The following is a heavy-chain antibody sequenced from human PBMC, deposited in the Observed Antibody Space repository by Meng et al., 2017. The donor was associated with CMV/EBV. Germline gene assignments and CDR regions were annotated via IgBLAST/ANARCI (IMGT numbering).Heavy chain of an antibody. V-gene: IGHV3-9*03. CDR1: GFTFDDYA. Sequence: GGSLRLSCAASGFTFDDYATHWVRQAPGKGLEWVSGISWNSGSIGYADSVKGRFTISRDNAKNSLYLQMNSLRAEDMALYYCARGGSLNYYDSSGSDAFDIWGQGTMVTVSS. CDR3: ARGGSLNYYDSSGSDAFDI. D-gene: IGHD3-22*01. CDR2: ISWNSGSI. J-gene: IGHJ3*02.